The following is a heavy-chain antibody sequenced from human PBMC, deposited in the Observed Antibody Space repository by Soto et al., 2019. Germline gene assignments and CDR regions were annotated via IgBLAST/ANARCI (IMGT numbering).Heavy chain of an antibody. CDR2: IIPILGIA. D-gene: IGHD6-13*01. Sequence: QVQLVQSGAEVKKPGSSVKVSCKASGGTFSSYTISWVRQAPGQGLEWMGRIIPILGIANYAQKFQGRVTITADKSTSTAYMELSSLRSEDTAVYYCARDWGLIAAAPTGAFDIWGQGTMVTVSS. J-gene: IGHJ3*02. CDR1: GGTFSSYT. CDR3: ARDWGLIAAAPTGAFDI. V-gene: IGHV1-69*08.